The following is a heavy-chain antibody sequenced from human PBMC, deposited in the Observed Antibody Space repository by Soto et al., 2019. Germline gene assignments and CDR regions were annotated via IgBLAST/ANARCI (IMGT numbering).Heavy chain of an antibody. V-gene: IGHV3-23*01. J-gene: IGHJ4*02. Sequence: EVQLLESGGGLVQPGGSLRLSCAASGFTFNSYAMSWVRQAPGKGLKWISSVTSSGSSTNYADSVKGRFTISRDNSKNTLYLQMNSLRAEDTAVYYCAKSPEGKFYFDYWGQGTLVAVSS. CDR2: VTSSGSST. CDR1: GFTFNSYA. CDR3: AKSPEGKFYFDY.